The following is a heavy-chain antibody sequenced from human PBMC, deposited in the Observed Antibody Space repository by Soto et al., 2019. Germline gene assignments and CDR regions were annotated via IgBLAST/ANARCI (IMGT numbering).Heavy chain of an antibody. CDR3: AKDRDGYSGYGSIFDY. J-gene: IGHJ4*02. V-gene: IGHV3-30*18. Sequence: GGSLRLSCAASGFTFSSYGMHWVRQAPGKGLEWVAVISYDGSNKYYADSVKGRFTISRDNSKNTLYLQMNSLRAEDTAVYYCAKDRDGYSGYGSIFDYWGQGTLVTVSS. CDR1: GFTFSSYG. D-gene: IGHD5-12*01. CDR2: ISYDGSNK.